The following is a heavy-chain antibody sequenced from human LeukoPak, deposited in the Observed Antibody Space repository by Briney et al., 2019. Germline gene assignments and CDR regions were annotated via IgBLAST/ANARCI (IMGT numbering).Heavy chain of an antibody. CDR3: ARELSGGSGSYYDAFDI. J-gene: IGHJ3*02. V-gene: IGHV4-59*01. Sequence: TSETLSLTCTVSGGSISSYYWSWIRQPPGKGLEWIGYIYYSGSTNYNPSLKSRVTISVDTSKNQFSLKLSSVTAADTAVYYCARELSGGSGSYYDAFDIWGQGTMVTVSS. D-gene: IGHD3-10*01. CDR1: GGSISSYY. CDR2: IYYSGST.